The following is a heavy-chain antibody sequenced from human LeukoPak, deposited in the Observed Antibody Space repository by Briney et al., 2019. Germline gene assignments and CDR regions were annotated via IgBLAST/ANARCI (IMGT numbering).Heavy chain of an antibody. J-gene: IGHJ4*02. CDR3: ARDTFSSGYYRTFDY. V-gene: IGHV4-34*01. CDR2: INHSGST. CDR1: GGSFSGYY. Sequence: SETLSLTCAVYGGSFSGYYWSWIRQPPGKGLEWIGEINHSGSTNYNPSLKSRVTISVDTSKNQFSLKLSSVTAADTAVYYCARDTFSSGYYRTFDYWGQGTLVTVSS. D-gene: IGHD3-22*01.